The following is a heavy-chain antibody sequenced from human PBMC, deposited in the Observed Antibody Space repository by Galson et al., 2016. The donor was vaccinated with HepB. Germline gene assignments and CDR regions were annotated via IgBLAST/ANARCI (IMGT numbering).Heavy chain of an antibody. Sequence: SLRLSCAVSAGTFKNYAMNWVRQAPGKGLEWVAAISGSGGRTSYEDSVRGRFTISRDNSKNTLFLRMNSVGVEDTAVYFCARDWNDVNFDIWGQGTMVTVSS. CDR3: ARDWNDVNFDI. V-gene: IGHV3-23*01. CDR1: AGTFKNYA. D-gene: IGHD1-1*01. J-gene: IGHJ3*02. CDR2: ISGSGGRT.